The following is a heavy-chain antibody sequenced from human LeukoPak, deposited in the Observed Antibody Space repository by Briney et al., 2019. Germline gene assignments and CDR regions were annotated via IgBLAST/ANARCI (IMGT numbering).Heavy chain of an antibody. V-gene: IGHV3-23*01. CDR3: AKHQNKGFDY. J-gene: IGHJ4*02. CDR1: GFTFSSYA. Sequence: GGSLSLSCAASGFTFSSYAMSWVRQAPGKGLEWVSIISGSGGSTYYVDSVKGRFTISRDNSKNTLYLQMNSLRAEDTAVYYCAKHQNKGFDYWGQGTLVTVSS. CDR2: ISGSGGST.